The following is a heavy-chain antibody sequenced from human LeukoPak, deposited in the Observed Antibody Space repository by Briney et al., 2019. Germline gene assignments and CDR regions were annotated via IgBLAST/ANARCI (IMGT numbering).Heavy chain of an antibody. D-gene: IGHD6-13*01. V-gene: IGHV3-23*01. Sequence: GGSLILSCAASGFTFANYAMSWVRQGPGKGLEWVSTISGSGGSTYYADSVKGRFTISRDNSKDTLFLQMNSLRADDTAVYFCAKDQKSIAATGYDYWGQGTLVTVSS. CDR3: AKDQKSIAATGYDY. J-gene: IGHJ4*02. CDR2: ISGSGGST. CDR1: GFTFANYA.